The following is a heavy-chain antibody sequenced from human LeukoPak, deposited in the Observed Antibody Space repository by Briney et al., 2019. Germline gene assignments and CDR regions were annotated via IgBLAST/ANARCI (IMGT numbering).Heavy chain of an antibody. CDR1: GFTVSSNY. V-gene: IGHV3-53*01. J-gene: IGHJ6*03. Sequence: GGSLRLSCAASGFTVSSNYMSWVRQAPGKGLEWVSVIYSGGSTYYADSVKGRFTISRDNSKNTLYLQMNSLRAEDTAVYYCARVGGGGALGYYYYMDVWGKGTTVTVSS. CDR3: ARVGGGGALGYYYYMDV. D-gene: IGHD2-15*01. CDR2: IYSGGST.